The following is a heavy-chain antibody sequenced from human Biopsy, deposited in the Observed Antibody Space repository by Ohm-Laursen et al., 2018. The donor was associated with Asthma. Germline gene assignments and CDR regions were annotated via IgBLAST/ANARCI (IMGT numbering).Heavy chain of an antibody. Sequence: SLGLSCAASGFTVSRDHMFWVRQAPGRGLEWVSVIYSGGTSDTADSVRGRFTISRDFYKNTLYLQMDSLRAEDTAVYYWARGYSGSDRIVYYYSGLEVWGQGTTVTVSS. D-gene: IGHD5-12*01. CDR1: GFTVSRDH. CDR2: IYSGGTS. V-gene: IGHV3-53*01. J-gene: IGHJ6*02. CDR3: ARGYSGSDRIVYYYSGLEV.